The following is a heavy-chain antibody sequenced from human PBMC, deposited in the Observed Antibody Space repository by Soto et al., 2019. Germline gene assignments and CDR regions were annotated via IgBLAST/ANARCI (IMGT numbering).Heavy chain of an antibody. CDR2: INHSGST. CDR1: GGSFSGYY. CDR3: ARGRRIRLELRHYFDY. J-gene: IGHJ4*02. V-gene: IGHV4-34*01. Sequence: KPSETLSLTCAVYGGSFSGYYWSWIRQPPGKGLEWIGEINHSGSTNYNPSLKSRVTISVDTSKNQFSLKLSSVTAADTAVYYCARGRRIRLELRHYFDYWGQGTLVTVSS. D-gene: IGHD1-7*01.